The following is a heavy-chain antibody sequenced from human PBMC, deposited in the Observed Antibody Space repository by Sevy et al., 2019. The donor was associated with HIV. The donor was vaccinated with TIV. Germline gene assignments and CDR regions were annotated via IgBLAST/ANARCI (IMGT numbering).Heavy chain of an antibody. V-gene: IGHV3-48*02. CDR2: ISTSSTI. CDR3: ARDRDYYYDSSGYYYGTPWPEYFQH. J-gene: IGHJ1*01. CDR1: GFTFSSYS. D-gene: IGHD3-22*01. Sequence: GGSLRLSCAASGFTFSSYSMNWVRQAPGKGLEWVSYISTSSTIYYAYSVKGRFTISRDNAKNSLYLQMNSLRDEDTAVYYCARDRDYYYDSSGYYYGTPWPEYFQHWGQGTLVTVSS.